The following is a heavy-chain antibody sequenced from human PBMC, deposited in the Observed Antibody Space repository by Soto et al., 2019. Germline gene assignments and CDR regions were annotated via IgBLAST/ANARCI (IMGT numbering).Heavy chain of an antibody. J-gene: IGHJ4*02. CDR2: INAGDGNT. D-gene: IGHD3-10*01. CDR1: GYIFTNYA. Sequence: QVHLVQSGAEVKKPGASVNVSCTASGYIFTNYAIHWVRQAPGQRLEWMGRINAGDGNTRYSQNFQDRVTITRDTSASTAYMQLSSLTSEDSTLYFCARGSVSFDSWGQGTLVTVSS. CDR3: ARGSVSFDS. V-gene: IGHV1-3*01.